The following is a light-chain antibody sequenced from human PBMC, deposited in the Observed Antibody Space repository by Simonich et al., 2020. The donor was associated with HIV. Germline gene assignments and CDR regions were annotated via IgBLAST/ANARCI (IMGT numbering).Light chain of an antibody. CDR3: AAWDDSLSGWV. CDR1: SSNIGSNY. V-gene: IGLV1-47*01. J-gene: IGLJ3*02. CDR2: RNN. Sequence: QSVLTQPPSASGTPVQRVTISCSGSSSNIGSNYVYWYQQLPGTAPKLLIYRNNQRPSGVPDRFSGSKSGTSASLAIRGLRSEDEADYYCAAWDDSLSGWVFGGGTKLTVL.